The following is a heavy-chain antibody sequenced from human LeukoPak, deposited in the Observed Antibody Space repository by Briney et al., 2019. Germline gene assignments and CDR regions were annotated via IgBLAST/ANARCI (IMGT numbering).Heavy chain of an antibody. V-gene: IGHV3-48*03. D-gene: IGHD6-19*01. CDR2: ISSSGTTT. J-gene: IGHJ4*02. Sequence: GGSLRLSCAASGFSFSVYEMHWVRQAPGKGLEWISDISSSGTTTYYADSVKGRFTISRDNTKNSLYLQMNRLRVEDTAVYYCTPQTVASNFDYWGRGTLVTVSS. CDR3: TPQTVASNFDY. CDR1: GFSFSVYE.